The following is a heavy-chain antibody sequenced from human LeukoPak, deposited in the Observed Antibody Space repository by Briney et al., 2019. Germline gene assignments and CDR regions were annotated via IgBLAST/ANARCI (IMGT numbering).Heavy chain of an antibody. CDR1: GYTSTGYY. CDR3: AGEDNSSGYRPFDI. CDR2: INPNNGGT. D-gene: IGHD3-22*01. J-gene: IGHJ3*02. V-gene: IGHV1-2*06. Sequence: ASVKVSCKASGYTSTGYYIHWVRQAPGQGLDWMGRINPNNGGTNYAQKFQGRVTMTRDTSMSTAYMELSRLRSDDTAVYYCAGEDNSSGYRPFDIWGQGTMVTVPS.